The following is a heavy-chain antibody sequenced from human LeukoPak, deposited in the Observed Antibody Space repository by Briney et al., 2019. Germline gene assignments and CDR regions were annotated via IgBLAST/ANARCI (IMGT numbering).Heavy chain of an antibody. CDR3: ARRRAAGVRGAIGAFDI. Sequence: GEFLNISCKAPEYSFTSYWIGWVRQMPGKGLEWMGIIYPRDSDTRYSPSFQGQVTISADKSISTAYLQWSGLKASDTAMYYCARRRAAGVRGAIGAFDIWGQGTMVTVSS. J-gene: IGHJ3*02. CDR2: IYPRDSDT. V-gene: IGHV5-51*01. CDR1: EYSFTSYW. D-gene: IGHD3-10*01.